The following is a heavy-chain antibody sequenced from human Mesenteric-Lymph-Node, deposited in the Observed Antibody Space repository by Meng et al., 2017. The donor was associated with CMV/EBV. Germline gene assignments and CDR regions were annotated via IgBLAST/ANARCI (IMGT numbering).Heavy chain of an antibody. CDR1: YTFTSYG. J-gene: IGHJ4*02. Sequence: YTFTSYGFSLLRQAPGQGLEWMRWISAYNGNTNYAQKFQSRVTMTTDTSTSTAYMELRGLRSDDTAVYYCARDPYDILTGYYRGRFDYWGQGTLVTVSS. CDR3: ARDPYDILTGYYRGRFDY. D-gene: IGHD3-9*01. CDR2: ISAYNGNT. V-gene: IGHV1-18*01.